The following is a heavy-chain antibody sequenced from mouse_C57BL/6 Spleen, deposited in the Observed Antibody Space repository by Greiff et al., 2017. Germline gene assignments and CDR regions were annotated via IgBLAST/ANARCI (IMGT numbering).Heavy chain of an antibody. CDR1: GYSITSGYY. CDR3: ARDVDYYGSSYFDY. D-gene: IGHD1-1*01. CDR2: ISYDGSN. J-gene: IGHJ2*01. Sequence: DVKLQESGPGLVKPSQSLSLTCSVTGYSITSGYYWNWIRQFPGNKLEWMGYISYDGSNNYNPSLKNRISITRDTSKNQFFLKLNSVTTEDTATYYCARDVDYYGSSYFDYWGQGTTLTVSS. V-gene: IGHV3-6*01.